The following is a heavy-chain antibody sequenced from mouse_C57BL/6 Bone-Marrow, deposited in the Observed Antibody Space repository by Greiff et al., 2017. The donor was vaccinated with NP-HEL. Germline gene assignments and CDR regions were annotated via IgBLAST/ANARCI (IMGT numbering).Heavy chain of an antibody. CDR2: ISSGSSTI. J-gene: IGHJ4*01. D-gene: IGHD1-1*01. CDR1: GFTFSDYG. CDR3: ASPLLLLRSVYYYAMDY. V-gene: IGHV5-17*01. Sequence: EVKLVESGGGLVKPGGSLKLSCAASGFTFSDYGMHWVRQAPEKGLAWVAYISSGSSTISYADTVKGRFTISRDNAKNTLFLPMTCLRSEDTAMYYCASPLLLLRSVYYYAMDYWGQGTSVTVSS.